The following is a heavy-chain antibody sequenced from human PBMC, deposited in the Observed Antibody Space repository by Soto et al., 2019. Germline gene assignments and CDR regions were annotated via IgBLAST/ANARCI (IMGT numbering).Heavy chain of an antibody. CDR2: INAGNGNT. J-gene: IGHJ5*02. CDR3: ARDGGYSYGYPHYNWFDP. Sequence: GGSLRLSCAASGFPFDDYGMTWVRRAPGQRLEWMGWINAGNGNTKYSQKFQGRVTITRDTSASTAYMELSSLRSEDTAVYYCARDGGYSYGYPHYNWFDPWGQGTLVTVSS. CDR1: GFPFDDYG. D-gene: IGHD5-18*01. V-gene: IGHV1-3*01.